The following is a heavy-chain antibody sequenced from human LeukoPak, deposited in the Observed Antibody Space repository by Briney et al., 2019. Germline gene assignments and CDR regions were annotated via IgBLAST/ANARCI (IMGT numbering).Heavy chain of an antibody. CDR2: IYPGDSDT. CDR1: GYSFTTYW. D-gene: IGHD4/OR15-4a*01. J-gene: IGHJ4*02. V-gene: IGHV5-51*01. Sequence: GESLKISCKGSGYSFTTYWIGWVRQMPGKGLEWMGIIYPGDSDTRYSPSFQGQVIIPADKSITTAYLPWSSLQASDTAMYYCARRQRYDYGPHFDYWGREPLVTVSS. CDR3: ARRQRYDYGPHFDY.